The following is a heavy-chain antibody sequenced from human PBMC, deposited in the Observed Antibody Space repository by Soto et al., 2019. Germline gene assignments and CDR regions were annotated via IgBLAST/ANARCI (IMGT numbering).Heavy chain of an antibody. V-gene: IGHV4-31*03. CDR2: IYYSGST. CDR3: ARVGRDGYAAGGMDV. Sequence: QVQLQESGPGLVKPSQTLSLTCTVSGGSISSGGYYWSWIRQHPGKGLEWIGYIYYSGSTYYNPSLKSRVTISVDTSKNQFALKLSSVTAADTAVYYCARVGRDGYAAGGMDVWGQGTTVTVSS. D-gene: IGHD5-12*01. J-gene: IGHJ6*02. CDR1: GGSISSGGYY.